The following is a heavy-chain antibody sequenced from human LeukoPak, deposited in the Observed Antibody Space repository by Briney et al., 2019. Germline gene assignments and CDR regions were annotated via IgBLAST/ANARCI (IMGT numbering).Heavy chain of an antibody. CDR1: GFTFRTYW. Sequence: PGGSLRLSCAASGFTFRTYWMHWVRQTPGQGLVWVSRINSDGSTTNYADSVKGRFTISRDNSKNTLYLQMNSLRAEDTAVYYCARDLDWTVTVGAFDIWGQGTMVTVSS. J-gene: IGHJ3*02. CDR2: INSDGSTT. V-gene: IGHV3-74*01. CDR3: ARDLDWTVTVGAFDI. D-gene: IGHD4-17*01.